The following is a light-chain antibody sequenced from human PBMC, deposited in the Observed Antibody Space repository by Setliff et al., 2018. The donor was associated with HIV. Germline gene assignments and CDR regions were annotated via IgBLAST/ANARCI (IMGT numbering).Light chain of an antibody. CDR1: SSDVGAYNY. V-gene: IGLV2-14*01. CDR3: CSYADTYSYI. Sequence: QSVLTQPASVSGSPGQSITISCTGSSSDVGAYNYVSWYQQHPGKAPKLLIYEVSHRPSGISDRFYAFKSGNTASLIISGLQAEDEADYYCCSYADTYSYIFGSGNKVTVL. CDR2: EVS. J-gene: IGLJ1*01.